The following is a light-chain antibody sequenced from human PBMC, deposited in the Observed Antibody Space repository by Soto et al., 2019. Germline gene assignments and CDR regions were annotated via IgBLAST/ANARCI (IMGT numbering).Light chain of an antibody. Sequence: EIVLTQSPGALSLSPGERATLSCRASQTIRSSSVAWYQQKPGQAPRLLMYDVSSRAPGIPERFSGSGSGTDFTLTISRLEPEDGAVYHWQQYDPSTYTFGQGTKLEIK. CDR2: DVS. J-gene: IGKJ2*01. CDR3: QQYDPSTYT. V-gene: IGKV3-20*01. CDR1: QTIRSSS.